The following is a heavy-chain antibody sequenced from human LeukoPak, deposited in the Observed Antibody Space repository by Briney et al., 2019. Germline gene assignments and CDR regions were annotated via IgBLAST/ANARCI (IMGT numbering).Heavy chain of an antibody. CDR1: GYTFTSYD. CDR2: MNPNSGNT. D-gene: IGHD2-21*01. V-gene: IGHV1-8*03. CDR3: ARGSAYCGSDCSDY. J-gene: IGHJ4*02. Sequence: ASVKVSCKASGYTFTSYDINWVRQATGQGLEWMGWMNPNSGNTGYAQKFQGRVTITRNTSISTAYMELSSLRSEDTAVYYCARGSAYCGSDCSDYWGQGTLVTVSS.